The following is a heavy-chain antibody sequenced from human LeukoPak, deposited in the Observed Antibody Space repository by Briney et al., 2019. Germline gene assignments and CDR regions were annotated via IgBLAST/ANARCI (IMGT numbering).Heavy chain of an antibody. J-gene: IGHJ6*02. Sequence: SETLSLTCAVSVGSISSGGYSWSWIRQPPGQVLEWIGYIYHSGSTYYNPYLKSRVTISVDRSKNQFSLKLISVTAADTAVYYCSRATSGWYYYYGMDVWGQGTTVTVSS. CDR2: IYHSGST. D-gene: IGHD6-19*01. CDR1: VGSISSGGYS. CDR3: SRATSGWYYYYGMDV. V-gene: IGHV4-30-2*01.